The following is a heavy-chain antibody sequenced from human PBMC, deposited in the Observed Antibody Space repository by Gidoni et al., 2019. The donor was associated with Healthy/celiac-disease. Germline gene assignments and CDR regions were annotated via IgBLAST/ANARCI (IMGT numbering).Heavy chain of an antibody. J-gene: IGHJ6*02. D-gene: IGHD6-6*01. CDR1: GFSFDDYA. V-gene: IGHV3-9*01. CDR3: AKEARSSQYGMDV. Sequence: EVQLVESGGGLVQTGRSLRLSCAASGFSFDDYAMHWVRQAPGKGLEWVSGISWNSGSIGYADSVKGRFTISRDNAKNSLYLQMNSLRAEDTALYYCAKEARSSQYGMDVWGQGTTVTVSS. CDR2: ISWNSGSI.